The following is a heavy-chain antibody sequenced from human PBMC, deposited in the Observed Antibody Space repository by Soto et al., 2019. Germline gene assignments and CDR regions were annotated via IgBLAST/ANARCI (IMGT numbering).Heavy chain of an antibody. V-gene: IGHV5-10-1*01. J-gene: IGHJ6*02. Sequence: GETLKISCKGSGYSFTSYWISWERQMPGKVLEWMGRIDPSDSYTNYSPSFQGHVTISADKSISTAYLQWSSLKASDTAMYYCARLQGAHGYCSGGSCRAYYGMDVWGQGXTVTVYS. D-gene: IGHD2-15*01. CDR2: IDPSDSYT. CDR1: GYSFTSYW. CDR3: ARLQGAHGYCSGGSCRAYYGMDV.